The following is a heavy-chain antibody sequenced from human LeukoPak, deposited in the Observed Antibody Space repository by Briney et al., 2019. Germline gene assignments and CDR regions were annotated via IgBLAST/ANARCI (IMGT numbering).Heavy chain of an antibody. CDR1: GYSISSGYY. V-gene: IGHV4-38-2*01. CDR2: IYHSGST. D-gene: IGHD5-18*01. Sequence: SETLSLTCAVSGYSISSGYYWGWIRQPPGKGLEWIGSIYHSGSTYYNPSLKSRDTISVDTSKNQFSLKLTSVTAADTAAYYCARSCERYRYGPAGYWGQGTLVTVSS. CDR3: ARSCERYRYGPAGY. J-gene: IGHJ4*02.